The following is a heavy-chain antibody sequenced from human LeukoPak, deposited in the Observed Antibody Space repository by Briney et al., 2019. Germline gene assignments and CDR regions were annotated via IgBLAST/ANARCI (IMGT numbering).Heavy chain of an antibody. CDR2: IRYDGSNK. V-gene: IGHV3-30*02. D-gene: IGHD2-2*01. Sequence: GGSLRLSCAASGFTFSSYGMHWVRQAPGKGLEWVTFIRYDGSNKYYADSVKGRFTISRDNSKNTLYLQMNSLRAEDTAVYYCAKDLYCSSTSCPPDAFDIWGQGTMVTVSS. CDR1: GFTFSSYG. CDR3: AKDLYCSSTSCPPDAFDI. J-gene: IGHJ3*02.